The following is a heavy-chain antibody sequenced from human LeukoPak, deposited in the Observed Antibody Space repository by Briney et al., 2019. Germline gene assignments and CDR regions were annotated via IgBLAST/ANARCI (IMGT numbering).Heavy chain of an antibody. Sequence: GGSLRLSCAASGFAFSSYGMHRVRQAPGKGLEWVAFIRYDGSNKYYADSVKGRFTISRDNSKNTLYLQMNSLRAEDTAVYYCVGLNYNSGSYRNYWGQGTLVTVSS. CDR1: GFAFSSYG. CDR2: IRYDGSNK. V-gene: IGHV3-30*02. J-gene: IGHJ4*02. CDR3: VGLNYNSGSYRNY. D-gene: IGHD3-10*01.